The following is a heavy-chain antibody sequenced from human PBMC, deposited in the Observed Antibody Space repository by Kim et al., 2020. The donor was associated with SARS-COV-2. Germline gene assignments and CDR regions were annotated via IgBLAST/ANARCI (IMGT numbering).Heavy chain of an antibody. J-gene: IGHJ4*01. CDR2: ISSSIDYT. Sequence: GRSLRLSCAASGFTFSDYYMSWIRQAPGKGLEWVSYISSSIDYTNYADSLKGRFTISRDNAKNSLYLQMNSLRADDTAVYYCARVSLGSSSWYYFDYWG. D-gene: IGHD6-13*01. CDR3: ARVSLGSSSWYYFDY. V-gene: IGHV3-11*05. CDR1: GFTFSDYY.